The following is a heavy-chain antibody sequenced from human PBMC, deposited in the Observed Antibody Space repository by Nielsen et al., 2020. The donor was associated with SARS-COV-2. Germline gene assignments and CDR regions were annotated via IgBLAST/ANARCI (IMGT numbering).Heavy chain of an antibody. Sequence: WVRQAPGQGLEWMGWISAYNGNTNYAQKFQGRVTITRDTSASTAYMELSSLRSEDTAVYYCARDAHYGSGRYYNSEHYGMDVWGQGTTVTVSS. J-gene: IGHJ6*02. V-gene: IGHV1-3*01. CDR3: ARDAHYGSGRYYNSEHYGMDV. CDR2: ISAYNGNT. D-gene: IGHD3-10*01.